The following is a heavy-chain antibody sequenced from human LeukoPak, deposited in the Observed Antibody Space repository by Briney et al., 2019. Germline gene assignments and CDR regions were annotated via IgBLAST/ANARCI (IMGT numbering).Heavy chain of an antibody. CDR3: ANDLYKYCTTSSCFPDS. CDR1: GFTFSSYW. D-gene: IGHD2-2*01. Sequence: PGGSLRLSCAASGFTFSSYWMNWVRQAPGKGLEWVANIKQDGSEKYYVDSVKGRFTISRDNAKNSLYLQMNSLRAEDTAVYYCANDLYKYCTTSSCFPDSWGQGTLVAVSS. V-gene: IGHV3-7*01. CDR2: IKQDGSEK. J-gene: IGHJ4*02.